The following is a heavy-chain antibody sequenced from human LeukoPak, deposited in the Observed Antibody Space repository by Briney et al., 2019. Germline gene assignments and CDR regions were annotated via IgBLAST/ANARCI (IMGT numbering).Heavy chain of an antibody. V-gene: IGHV4-34*01. CDR2: INHSGST. CDR1: GGSFSGYY. D-gene: IGHD3-10*01. CDR3: ASLNYYSSGSSPRYYYYYMDV. J-gene: IGHJ6*03. Sequence: SETLSLTCAVYGGSFSGYYWSWIRQPPGKGLEWIGEINHSGSTNYNPSLKSRVTISVDTSKNQFSLKLSSVTAADTAVYYCASLNYYSSGSSPRYYYYYMDVWGKGTTVTISS.